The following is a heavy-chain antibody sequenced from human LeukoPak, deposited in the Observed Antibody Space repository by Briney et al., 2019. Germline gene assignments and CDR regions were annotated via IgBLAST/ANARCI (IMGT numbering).Heavy chain of an antibody. D-gene: IGHD3-3*01. CDR2: IYYRGST. CDR1: GGSISSSNYY. Sequence: PSETLSLTCTVSGGSISSSNYYGAWIRQPPGQGLEWIGSIYYRGSTYYNPSLKSRVTISVDTSKNQFSLKLSSVTAADTAVYYCARAGGYDFWSGYYPGNYMDVWGKGTTVTVSS. J-gene: IGHJ6*03. V-gene: IGHV4-39*07. CDR3: ARAGGYDFWSGYYPGNYMDV.